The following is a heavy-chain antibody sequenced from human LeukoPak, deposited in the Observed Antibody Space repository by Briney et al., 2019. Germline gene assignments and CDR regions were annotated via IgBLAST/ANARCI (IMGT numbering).Heavy chain of an antibody. CDR2: ISAYNGNT. CDR3: ARDTRSIAEPLTPDY. J-gene: IGHJ4*02. Sequence: GASVKVSCKASGYTFTSYGISWVRQAPGQGLEWMGWISAYNGNTNYAQKLQGRVTMTTDTSTSTAYMELRSLRSADTAVYYCARDTRSIAEPLTPDYWGQGTLVTVSS. CDR1: GYTFTSYG. V-gene: IGHV1-18*01. D-gene: IGHD6-6*01.